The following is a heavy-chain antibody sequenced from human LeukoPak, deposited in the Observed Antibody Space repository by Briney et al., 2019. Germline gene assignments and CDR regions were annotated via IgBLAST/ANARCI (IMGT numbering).Heavy chain of an antibody. J-gene: IGHJ4*02. V-gene: IGHV3-21*01. CDR3: ARDRLGKVFDY. Sequence: GGSLRLSCAASGFTFSSYSMNWVRQAPGKGLEWVSSISSSSSYIYYADSVKGRFTISRDNAKNSLYLQMNSLRAEDTAVYYCARDRLGKVFDYWGQGTLVTVSS. D-gene: IGHD6-19*01. CDR2: ISSSSSYI. CDR1: GFTFSSYS.